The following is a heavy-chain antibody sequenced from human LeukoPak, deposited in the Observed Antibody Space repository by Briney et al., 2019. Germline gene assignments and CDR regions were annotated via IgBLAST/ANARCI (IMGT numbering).Heavy chain of an antibody. CDR3: ARGGYCSGGSCYLTWFDP. J-gene: IGHJ5*02. D-gene: IGHD2-15*01. Sequence: PSQTLSLTCTVSGGSISSGGYYWSWIRQHPGKGLEWIGYIYYSGSTYYNPSLKSRLTISVDTSKNQFSLKLSSVTAADTAVYYSARGGYCSGGSCYLTWFDPWGQGTLVTVSS. CDR2: IYYSGST. V-gene: IGHV4-31*03. CDR1: GGSISSGGYY.